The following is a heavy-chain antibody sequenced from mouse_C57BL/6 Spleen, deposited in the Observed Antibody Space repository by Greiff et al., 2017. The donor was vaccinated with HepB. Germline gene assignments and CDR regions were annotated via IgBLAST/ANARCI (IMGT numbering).Heavy chain of an antibody. CDR3: TRKSRGVMDD. Sequence: VQLQQSGAELVRPGASVTLSCKASGYTFTDYEMHWVKQTPVHGLEWIGAIDPETGGTAYNQKFKGKAILTADKSSSTAYMELRSLTSEDSAVYYCTRKSRGVMDDWGQGASVTVSS. CDR2: IDPETGGT. V-gene: IGHV1-15*01. CDR1: GYTFTDYE. J-gene: IGHJ4*01.